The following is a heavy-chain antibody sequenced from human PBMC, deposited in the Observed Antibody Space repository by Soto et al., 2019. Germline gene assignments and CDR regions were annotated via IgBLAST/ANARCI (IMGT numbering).Heavy chain of an antibody. D-gene: IGHD3-22*01. CDR2: ITPGNGNT. CDR3: ARLSSGAFDP. J-gene: IGHJ5*02. CDR1: GYTFNNFA. Sequence: ASVKVSCKASGYTFNNFAIDWVRQAPGQRLEWMGWITPGNGNTKYAQKFQGRVSINRDTSASTVYMELSSLTSEDTALYYCARLSSGAFDPWGQGTLVTVSS. V-gene: IGHV1-3*01.